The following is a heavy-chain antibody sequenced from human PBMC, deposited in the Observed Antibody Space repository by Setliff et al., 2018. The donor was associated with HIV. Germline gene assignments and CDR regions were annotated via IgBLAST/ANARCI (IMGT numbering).Heavy chain of an antibody. D-gene: IGHD1-26*01. J-gene: IGHJ6*03. CDR1: GHTFTNYD. V-gene: IGHV1-8*01. Sequence: ASVKVSCKPPGHTFTNYDIHWMRRAPGQGLEWMGWMNPNSGVSGYALKFHDRVTMTRDTSINTLYMELSSLKSEDTAVYYCARAGRRGGYNHYYYYYMDVWGKGTTVTVSS. CDR3: ARAGRRGGYNHYYYYYMDV. CDR2: MNPNSGVS.